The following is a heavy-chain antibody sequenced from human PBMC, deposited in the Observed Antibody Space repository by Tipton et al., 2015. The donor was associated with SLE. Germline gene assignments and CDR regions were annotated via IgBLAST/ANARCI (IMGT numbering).Heavy chain of an antibody. J-gene: IGHJ4*02. CDR2: IYYSGST. CDR1: GGSISSYY. D-gene: IGHD6-19*01. V-gene: IGHV4-59*05. Sequence: TLSLTCTVSGGSISSYYWSWIRQPPGKGLEWIGSIYYSGSTYYNPSLKSRVTISVNTSKNQFSLKLSSVTAADTAVYYCARLGSRPYNSGWYSWGQGTLVTVSS. CDR3: ARLGSRPYNSGWYS.